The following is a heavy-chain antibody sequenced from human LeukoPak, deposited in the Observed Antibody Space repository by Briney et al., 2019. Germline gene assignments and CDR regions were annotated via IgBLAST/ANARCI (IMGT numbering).Heavy chain of an antibody. D-gene: IGHD1-26*01. CDR3: ARDSGSQHLDY. J-gene: IGHJ4*02. CDR1: GFTFSSYG. CDR2: IWYDGSNK. Sequence: PGGSLRLSCAASGFTFSSYGMHWVRQAPGKGLEWVAVIWYDGSNKYYADSVKGRFTISRDNSKNTLYLQMNSLRAEDTAVYYCARDSGSQHLDYWGQGTLVTVSS. V-gene: IGHV3-33*01.